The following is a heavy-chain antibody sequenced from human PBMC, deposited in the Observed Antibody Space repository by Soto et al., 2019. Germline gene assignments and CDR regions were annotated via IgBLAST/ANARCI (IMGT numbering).Heavy chain of an antibody. D-gene: IGHD2-21*02. J-gene: IGHJ6*02. CDR1: GGSFSGYY. Sequence: QVQLQQWGAGLLKPSETLSLTCAVYGGSFSGYYWSWIRQPPGKGLEWIGEINHSGSTNYNPSLRGRVTISVDTSQNQCSLKLSSVTAADTAVYYCARLPSRWTASYGMDVWGQGTTVTVSS. CDR2: INHSGST. V-gene: IGHV4-34*01. CDR3: ARLPSRWTASYGMDV.